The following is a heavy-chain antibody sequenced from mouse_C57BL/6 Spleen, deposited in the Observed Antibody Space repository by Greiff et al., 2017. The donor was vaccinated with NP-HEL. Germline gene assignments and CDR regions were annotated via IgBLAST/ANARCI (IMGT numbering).Heavy chain of an antibody. CDR3: ARSTYYDYDDY. CDR2: IHPNSGST. D-gene: IGHD2-4*01. CDR1: GYTFTSYW. J-gene: IGHJ2*01. V-gene: IGHV1-64*01. Sequence: QVQLQQSGAELVKPGASVKLSCKASGYTFTSYWMHWVKQRPGQGLEWIGMIHPNSGSTNYNEKFKSKATLTVDKSSSTAYMQLSSLTSEDSAVYYCARSTYYDYDDYWGQGTTLTVSS.